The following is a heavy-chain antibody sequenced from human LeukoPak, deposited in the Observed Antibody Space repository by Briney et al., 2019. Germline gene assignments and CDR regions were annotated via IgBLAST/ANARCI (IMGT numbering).Heavy chain of an antibody. CDR3: ARGEGGTYCGSSSCYISLVFDI. Sequence: SETLSLTCAVYGGSFSGYYWSWIRQPPGKGLEWIGEINHSGNTNYNPSLKSRVTISVDTSKNQFSLKLSSVTAADTAVYYCARGEGGTYCGSSSCYISLVFDIWGQGTMVTVSS. CDR2: INHSGNT. V-gene: IGHV4-34*01. J-gene: IGHJ3*02. D-gene: IGHD2-2*02. CDR1: GGSFSGYY.